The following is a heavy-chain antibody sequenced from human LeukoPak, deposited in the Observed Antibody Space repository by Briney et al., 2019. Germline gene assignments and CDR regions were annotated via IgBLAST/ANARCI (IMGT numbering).Heavy chain of an antibody. D-gene: IGHD5-18*01. CDR3: AREGGYSYGYYYYMDV. V-gene: IGHV4-39*07. Sequence: SETLSLTCTVSGGSINTPNYYWGWIRQTPGKGLEWIGNIFYSGGTYYSPSLTSRVTISLDTSKNQFSLKLSSVTAADTAVYYCAREGGYSYGYYYYMDVWGKGTTVTVSS. CDR2: IFYSGGT. J-gene: IGHJ6*03. CDR1: GGSINTPNYY.